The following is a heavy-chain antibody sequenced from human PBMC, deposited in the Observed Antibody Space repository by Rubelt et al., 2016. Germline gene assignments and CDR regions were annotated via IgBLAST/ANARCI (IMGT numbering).Heavy chain of an antibody. V-gene: IGHV3-23*01. J-gene: IGHJ6*02. CDR2: ISGSGGST. CDR1: GFTFSSYA. CDR3: AKLRRVDFGYYYGMDV. D-gene: IGHD3-3*01. Sequence: GGSLRLSCAASGFTFSSYAMSWVRQAPGKGLEWVSAISGSGGSTYYADSVKGRFTISRDNSKNTLYLQMNSLRAEDTAVYYCAKLRRVDFGYYYGMDVWGQGTTVTVSS.